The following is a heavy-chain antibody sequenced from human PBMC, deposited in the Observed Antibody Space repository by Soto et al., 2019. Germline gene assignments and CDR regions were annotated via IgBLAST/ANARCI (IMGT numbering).Heavy chain of an antibody. V-gene: IGHV3-23*01. CDR2: ISGSGGST. Sequence: LSRPPAHSGLTSTSYAMRRVRQAHGKGLEWVSAISGSGGSTYYADSVKGRFTISRDNSKNTLYLQMNSLRAEDTAVYYCAKYRNYYDSSGTYYWGQGTLVTISS. J-gene: IGHJ4*02. CDR3: AKYRNYYDSSGTYY. D-gene: IGHD3-22*01. CDR1: GLTSTSYA.